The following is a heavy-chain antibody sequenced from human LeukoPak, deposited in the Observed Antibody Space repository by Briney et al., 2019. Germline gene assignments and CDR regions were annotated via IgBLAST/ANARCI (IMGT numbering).Heavy chain of an antibody. CDR2: ISYDGSNK. Sequence: GGSLRLSCAASGFTFSSYGMHWVRQAPGKGLEWVAVISYDGSNKYYADSVKGRFTISRDNSKNTLYLQMNSLRAEDTAVYYCAKDKRGYCSGGSCYTNFQHWGRGTLVTVSS. D-gene: IGHD2-15*01. CDR1: GFTFSSYG. CDR3: AKDKRGYCSGGSCYTNFQH. V-gene: IGHV3-30*18. J-gene: IGHJ1*01.